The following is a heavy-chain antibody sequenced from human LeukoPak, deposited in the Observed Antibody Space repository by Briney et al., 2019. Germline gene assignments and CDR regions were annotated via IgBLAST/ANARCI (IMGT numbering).Heavy chain of an antibody. Sequence: PGGSLRLSCAASGFTFSSYAMSWVRQAPGEGLEWVSAISGSGGSTYYADSVKGRFTISRDNSKNTLYLQMDSLRAEDTAVYYCAKAQIVVVKARSYYFDYWGQGTLVTVSS. CDR1: GFTFSSYA. CDR3: AKAQIVVVKARSYYFDY. V-gene: IGHV3-23*01. D-gene: IGHD3-22*01. J-gene: IGHJ4*02. CDR2: ISGSGGST.